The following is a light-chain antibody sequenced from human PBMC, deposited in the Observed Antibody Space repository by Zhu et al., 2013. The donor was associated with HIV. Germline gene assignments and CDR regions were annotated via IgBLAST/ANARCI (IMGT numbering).Light chain of an antibody. CDR2: GTS. J-gene: IGKJ1*01. Sequence: DILMTQFPATLSVSPGDRATVFCRASQSLNSYLAWYQQKPGQAPRLLIYGTSIRLAGIPARFSGSGSGAEFTLTISRLEPEDFAVYYCQQYGSSPRTFGQGTKVEIK. CDR1: QSLNSY. CDR3: QQYGSSPRT. V-gene: IGKV3-20*01.